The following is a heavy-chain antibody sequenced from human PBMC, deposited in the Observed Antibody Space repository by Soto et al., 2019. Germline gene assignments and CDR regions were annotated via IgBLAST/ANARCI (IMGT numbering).Heavy chain of an antibody. CDR3: ARDGAPSVVVAATIHYGMDV. D-gene: IGHD2-15*01. CDR2: ISYDGSNK. J-gene: IGHJ6*02. Sequence: PGGSLRLSCAASGFTLSSYAMHWVRQAPGKGLEWVAVISYDGSNKYYADSVKGRFTISRDNSKNTLYLQMNSLRAEDTAVYYCARDGAPSVVVAATIHYGMDVWGQGTTVTVSS. CDR1: GFTLSSYA. V-gene: IGHV3-30-3*01.